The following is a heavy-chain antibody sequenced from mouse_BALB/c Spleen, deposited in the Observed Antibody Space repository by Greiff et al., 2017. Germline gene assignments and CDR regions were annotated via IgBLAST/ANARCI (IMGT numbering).Heavy chain of an antibody. CDR3: ARSWYDYDQAWFAY. CDR1: GYAFSSYW. CDR2: IYPGDGDT. V-gene: IGHV1-80*01. Sequence: QVQLQQSGAELVRPGSSVKISCKASGYAFSSYWMNWVKQRPGQGLEWIGQIYPGDGDTNYNGKFKGKATLTADKSSSTAYMQLSSLTSEDSAVYFCARSWYDYDQAWFAYWGQGTLVTVSA. J-gene: IGHJ3*01. D-gene: IGHD2-4*01.